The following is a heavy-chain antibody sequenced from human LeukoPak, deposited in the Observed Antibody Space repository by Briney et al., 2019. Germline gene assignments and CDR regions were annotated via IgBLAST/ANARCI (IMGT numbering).Heavy chain of an antibody. CDR3: VRHDPLLWFGDLPFDY. V-gene: IGHV1-18*01. CDR1: GYTFTSYG. CDR2: ISAYNGNT. Sequence: GASVKVSFKASGYTFTSYGSNWVRQAPGQGLEWMGWISAYNGNTNYAQKLQGRLTMTTDTSTSTAYMELRSLRPDDTAVYYCVRHDPLLWFGDLPFDYWGQGTLVTVSS. J-gene: IGHJ4*02. D-gene: IGHD3-10*01.